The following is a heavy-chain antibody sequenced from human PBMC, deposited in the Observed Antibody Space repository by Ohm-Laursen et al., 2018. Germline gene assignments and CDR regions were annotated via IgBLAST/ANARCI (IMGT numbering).Heavy chain of an antibody. V-gene: IGHV3-9*01. J-gene: IGHJ4*02. CDR3: AKDNYYDSSGSGGGFDY. Sequence: SLRLSCAASGFTFGDYGLHWVRQAPGKGLEWVSSITWDSGSIGYADSVEGRFTVSRDNARNSLYLQMNSLRSEDTALYYCAKDNYYDSSGSGGGFDYWGQGTLVTVPS. CDR1: GFTFGDYG. D-gene: IGHD3-22*01. CDR2: ITWDSGSI.